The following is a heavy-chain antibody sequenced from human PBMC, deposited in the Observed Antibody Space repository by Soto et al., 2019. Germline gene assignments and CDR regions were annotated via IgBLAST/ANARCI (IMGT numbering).Heavy chain of an antibody. CDR2: ISIYNGNT. Sequence: QVQLVQSGAEVKKPGASVKVSCKPSGYTFSSHGISWVRQAPGQGLGWMGWISIYNGNTRYVQKLQGRVTMTTDTSASTAYMELRSLRSDDTAVYYCARDRSLYGDYASSFDYWGQGTLVTVSS. J-gene: IGHJ4*02. CDR1: GYTFSSHG. D-gene: IGHD4-17*01. V-gene: IGHV1-18*01. CDR3: ARDRSLYGDYASSFDY.